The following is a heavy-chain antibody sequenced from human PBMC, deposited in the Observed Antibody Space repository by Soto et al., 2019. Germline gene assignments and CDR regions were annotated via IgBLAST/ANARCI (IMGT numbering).Heavy chain of an antibody. CDR3: ARAKDCGGVSCSGYPYNGMDA. J-gene: IGHJ6*02. D-gene: IGHD2-21*01. CDR2: INGAGSTT. CDR1: GVTFRSDW. Sequence: EVQLVESGGGLVQPGGSLRLSCVVSGVTFRSDWMHWVRQAPGKGLMWVSRINGAGSTTTYADSVKGRFTVSRDNAKNTVYLHMTSLRAEDSAVYHCARAKDCGGVSCSGYPYNGMDAWGQGSTVTVSS. V-gene: IGHV3-74*03.